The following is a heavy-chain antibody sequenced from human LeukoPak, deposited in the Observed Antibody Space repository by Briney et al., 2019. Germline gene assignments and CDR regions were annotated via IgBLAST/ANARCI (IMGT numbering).Heavy chain of an antibody. CDR3: ARVEEGWFDP. CDR1: GFTVSSNY. J-gene: IGHJ5*02. V-gene: IGHV3-66*01. CDR2: IYSDTTA. Sequence: QSGGPLRLSCAASGFTVSSNYMGWVRQAPGKGLEWVSVIYSDTTAYYPDSVKGRFTISRDNSKNTLYLQMNSLSADDTAVYYCARVEEGWFDPWGQGTLVTVSS.